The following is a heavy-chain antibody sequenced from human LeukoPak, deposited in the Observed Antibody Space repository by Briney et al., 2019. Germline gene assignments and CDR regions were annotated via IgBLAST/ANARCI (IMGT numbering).Heavy chain of an antibody. CDR3: AKSSRDSSGYLDY. Sequence: GGSLRLSCAASGFTFSNYAMSWVRQAPGKGLEWVSAVGSSGDSTYYADSVKGRFTISRDNSKNTLYLQMNSLRAEDTAVYYCAKSSRDSSGYLDYWGQGTLVTVSS. CDR2: VGSSGDST. V-gene: IGHV3-23*01. J-gene: IGHJ4*02. D-gene: IGHD3-22*01. CDR1: GFTFSNYA.